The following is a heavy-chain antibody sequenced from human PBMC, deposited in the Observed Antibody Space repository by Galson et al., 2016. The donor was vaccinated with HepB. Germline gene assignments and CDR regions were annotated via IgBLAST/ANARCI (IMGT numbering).Heavy chain of an antibody. CDR3: ARLVVAADVDAFDI. V-gene: IGHV5-51*01. CDR2: IYPGDSVT. J-gene: IGHJ3*02. CDR1: GYSFTNYW. Sequence: QSGAEVKKPGESLKISCKGSGYSFTNYWIGWVRQMPGKGLEWMGIIYPGDSVTRYSTSFQGQVTNSADKSISTAYLQWSSLKASDTAVYYCARLVVAADVDAFDIWGQGTMVTVSS. D-gene: IGHD6-19*01.